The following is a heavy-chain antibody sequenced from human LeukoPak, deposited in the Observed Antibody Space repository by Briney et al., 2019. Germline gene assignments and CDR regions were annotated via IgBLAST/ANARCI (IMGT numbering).Heavy chain of an antibody. Sequence: SETLSLTCTVSGGSISSSSYYWGWIRQPPGKGLEWIGSIYYSGSTYYNPSLKSRVTISVDTSKNQFSLKLSSVTAADTAVYYCARDPEYGDYRYGMDVWGQGTTVTVSS. CDR1: GGSISSSSYY. D-gene: IGHD4-17*01. CDR3: ARDPEYGDYRYGMDV. CDR2: IYYSGST. J-gene: IGHJ6*02. V-gene: IGHV4-39*02.